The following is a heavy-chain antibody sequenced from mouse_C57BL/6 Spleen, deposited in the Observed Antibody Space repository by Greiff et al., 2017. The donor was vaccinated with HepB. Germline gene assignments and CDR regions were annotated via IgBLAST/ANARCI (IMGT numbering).Heavy chain of an antibody. CDR2: IDPSDSYT. CDR3: ARGGYYYGSSYPFYYAMDY. Sequence: QVQLQQPGAELVMPGASVKLSCKASGYTFTSYWMHWVKQRPGQGLEWIGEIDPSDSYTNYNQKFKGKSTLTVDKSSSTAYMQLSSLTSEDSAVYYCARGGYYYGSSYPFYYAMDYWGQGTSVTVSS. V-gene: IGHV1-69*01. CDR1: GYTFTSYW. J-gene: IGHJ4*01. D-gene: IGHD1-1*01.